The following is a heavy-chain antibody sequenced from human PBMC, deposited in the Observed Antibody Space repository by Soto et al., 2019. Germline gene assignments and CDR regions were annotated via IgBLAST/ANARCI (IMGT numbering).Heavy chain of an antibody. CDR3: ARDPLKTYSSFYYYYGMDV. Sequence: QVQLVQSGAEVKKPGASVKVSCKASGYTFTSYGISWVRQAPGQGREWMGWISAYNGNTNYAQKLQGRVTMTTDTSTSTAYMELRSLRSDDTAVYYCARDPLKTYSSFYYYYGMDVWGQGTTVTVSS. CDR1: GYTFTSYG. J-gene: IGHJ6*02. CDR2: ISAYNGNT. V-gene: IGHV1-18*01. D-gene: IGHD6-6*01.